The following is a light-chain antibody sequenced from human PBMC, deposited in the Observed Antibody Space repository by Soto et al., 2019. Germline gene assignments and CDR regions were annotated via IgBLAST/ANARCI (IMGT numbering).Light chain of an antibody. V-gene: IGKV1-39*01. CDR2: AAS. J-gene: IGKJ3*01. Sequence: DIQMTQSPSSLSASVGDRVTITCRASQSISSYLNWYQQKPGKAPKLLIYAASSLQSGVPSRFSGSGSGTYFTLTISSLQPEDFATYYCQRSYKTPRFTFGPGTKVDIK. CDR1: QSISSY. CDR3: QRSYKTPRFT.